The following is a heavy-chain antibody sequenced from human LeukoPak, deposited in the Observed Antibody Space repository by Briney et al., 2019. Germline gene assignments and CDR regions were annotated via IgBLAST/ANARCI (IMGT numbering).Heavy chain of an antibody. CDR2: INWNSGSI. J-gene: IGHJ4*02. Sequence: GRSLRLSCAASGFTFDGYAMHWVRQVPGMGLEWVSGINWNSGSIGYADSVKGRFTISRDNAKNSLYLQMNSLRAEDTALYYCAKDQGGYASNFDYWGQGTLVTVSS. CDR3: AKDQGGYASNFDY. D-gene: IGHD5-12*01. CDR1: GFTFDGYA. V-gene: IGHV3-9*01.